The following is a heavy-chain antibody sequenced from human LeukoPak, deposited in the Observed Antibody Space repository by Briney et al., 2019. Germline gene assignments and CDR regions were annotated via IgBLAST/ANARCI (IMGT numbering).Heavy chain of an antibody. V-gene: IGHV4-59*01. J-gene: IGHJ4*02. CDR3: ARVYERSYYDGSGYYLDH. CDR2: IYYTGST. CDR1: GGSINSYY. Sequence: SETLSLTCTVSGGSINSYYWSWIRQPPGRGLEWIGYIYYTGSTNYNPSLGGRVSISVHTSKDQFSLKLSSVTAADTAVYYCARVYERSYYDGSGYYLDHWGQGTLVTASS. D-gene: IGHD3-22*01.